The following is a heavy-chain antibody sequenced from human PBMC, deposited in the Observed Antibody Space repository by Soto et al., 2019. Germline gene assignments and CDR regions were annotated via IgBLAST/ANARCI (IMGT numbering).Heavy chain of an antibody. V-gene: IGHV4-34*01. CDR2: INHSGST. CDR3: ARYCSSTSCYGGAFDY. J-gene: IGHJ4*02. Sequence: QVPLQQWGAGLLKPSETLSLTCAVYGGSFSTYYWSWIRQPPGKGLEWIGEINHSGSTNYNPSLKSRVTISVDTSKNQFSLKLSSVTAADTAVYYCARYCSSTSCYGGAFDYWGQGTPVTVSS. CDR1: GGSFSTYY. D-gene: IGHD2-2*01.